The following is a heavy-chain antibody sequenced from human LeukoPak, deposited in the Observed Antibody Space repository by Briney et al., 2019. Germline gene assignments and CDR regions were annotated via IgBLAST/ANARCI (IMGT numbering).Heavy chain of an antibody. CDR3: ARTQSITMVRGVIVGDDAFDI. J-gene: IGHJ3*02. CDR2: ISAFNGNT. Sequence: ASVKVYRKASAYTFTKYGISWVRQAPGQGLEWMGWISAFNGNTNYVQKLQGRVTMTTDSSTSTAYTELRSLRSDDTAVYYCARTQSITMVRGVIVGDDAFDIWGQGTMVTVSS. D-gene: IGHD3-10*01. CDR1: AYTFTKYG. V-gene: IGHV1-18*01.